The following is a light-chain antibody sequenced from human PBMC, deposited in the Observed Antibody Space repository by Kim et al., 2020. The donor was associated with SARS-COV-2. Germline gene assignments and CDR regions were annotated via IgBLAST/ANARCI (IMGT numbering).Light chain of an antibody. V-gene: IGLV2-14*03. J-gene: IGLJ2*01. CDR3: SSYTRTDSLIL. CDR1: NSDVGDDNS. CDR2: DVS. Sequence: HSITISCTGTNSDVGDDNSVSWYQQHPGKAPNLMIYDVSNRPSGVSPRFSGSKSGNTASLSISGLQADDEAAYYCSSYTRTDSLILFGGGTQLTVL.